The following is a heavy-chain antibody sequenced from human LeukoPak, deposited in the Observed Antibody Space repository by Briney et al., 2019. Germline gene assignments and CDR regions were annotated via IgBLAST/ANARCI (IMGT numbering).Heavy chain of an antibody. Sequence: GGSLRLSCAASGFTFSSYDMHWVRQASGKGLEWVSAICTAGDPYYPGSVKGRFTISRENAKNSLYLQMNSLRAGDTAVYYCARGHYYDSSGYYYFDYWGQGTLVTVSS. CDR2: ICTAGDP. CDR1: GFTFSSYD. V-gene: IGHV3-13*05. D-gene: IGHD3-22*01. J-gene: IGHJ4*02. CDR3: ARGHYYDSSGYYYFDY.